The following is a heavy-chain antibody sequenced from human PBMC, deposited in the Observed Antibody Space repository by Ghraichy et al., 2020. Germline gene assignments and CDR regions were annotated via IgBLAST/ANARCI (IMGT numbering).Heavy chain of an antibody. CDR1: GFTFSTFW. J-gene: IGHJ4*02. V-gene: IGHV3-74*01. D-gene: IGHD1-26*01. CDR2: IYTYGSNT. CDR3: ARGAIIGGKWGGYYFDY. Sequence: GESLRLSCAASGFTFSTFWMHWVRQAPGKGLVWVSRIYTYGSNTTYADSVKGRFTISRDNAKNTLYLQMNSLRAEGTAVYYCARGAIIGGKWGGYYFDYWGQGTLVTVSS.